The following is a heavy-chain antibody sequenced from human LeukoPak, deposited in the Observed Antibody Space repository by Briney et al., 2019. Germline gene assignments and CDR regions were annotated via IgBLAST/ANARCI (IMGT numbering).Heavy chain of an antibody. CDR2: ISSSSSYI. CDR1: GFTVSRNY. J-gene: IGHJ4*02. V-gene: IGHV3-21*01. CDR3: ASGFYVWGSYRYGYSDY. Sequence: GGSLRLSCAASGFTVSRNYMSWVRQAPGKGLEWVSSISSSSSYIYYADSVKGRFTISRDNAKNSLYLQMNSLRAEDTAVYYCASGFYVWGSYRYGYSDYWGQGTLVTVSS. D-gene: IGHD3-16*02.